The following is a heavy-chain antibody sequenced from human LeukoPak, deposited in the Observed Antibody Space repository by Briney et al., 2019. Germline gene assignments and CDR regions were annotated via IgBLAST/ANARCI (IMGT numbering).Heavy chain of an antibody. D-gene: IGHD3-10*02. V-gene: IGHV3-48*03. CDR2: ISSSGSTI. Sequence: PAGGSLRLSCAASGFIFSSYEMNWVRQAPGRGLEWVSYISSSGSTIYYADSVKGRFTISRDNAKNSLYLQMNSLRAEDTAVYYCAELGITMIGGVWGKGTTVTISS. CDR3: AELGITMIGGV. CDR1: GFIFSSYE. J-gene: IGHJ6*04.